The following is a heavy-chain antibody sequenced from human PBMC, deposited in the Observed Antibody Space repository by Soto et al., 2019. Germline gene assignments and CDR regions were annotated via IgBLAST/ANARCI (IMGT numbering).Heavy chain of an antibody. J-gene: IGHJ5*02. CDR3: ARDLGQKWELTESRFWFDP. D-gene: IGHD1-26*01. CDR1: GGSVSSGSYY. Sequence: PSETLSLTCTVSGGSVSSGSYYWNWIRQHPGKGLEWLGYIYDSETTYYNPSLKSRVTISVDTSKNQFSLKLSSVTAADTAVYYCARDLGQKWELTESRFWFDPWGQGTLVTVSS. V-gene: IGHV4-61*01. CDR2: IYDSETT.